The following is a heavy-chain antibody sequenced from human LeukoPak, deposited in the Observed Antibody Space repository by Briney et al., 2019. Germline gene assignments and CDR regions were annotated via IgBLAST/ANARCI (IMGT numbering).Heavy chain of an antibody. Sequence: GGSLRLSCAGSGFTFSNYAMNWVRQAPGKGLEWVSYISSSGSTIYYADSVKGRFTISRDNAKNSLYLQMNSLRAEDTAVYYCAELGITMIGGVWGKGTTVTISS. CDR2: ISSSGSTI. D-gene: IGHD3-10*02. CDR1: GFTFSNYA. J-gene: IGHJ6*04. V-gene: IGHV3-48*03. CDR3: AELGITMIGGV.